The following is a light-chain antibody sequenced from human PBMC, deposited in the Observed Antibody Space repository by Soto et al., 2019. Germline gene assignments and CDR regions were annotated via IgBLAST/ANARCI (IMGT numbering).Light chain of an antibody. V-gene: IGLV2-14*01. CDR3: DSYTGGNPSYV. CDR1: SSDVGGYNY. CDR2: EVS. Sequence: QSALTQPASVSGSPGQSITISCTGTSSDVGGYNYVSWYQQQAGKAPKLIIHEVSNRPSGVSNRFSGSKSGNTASLTISGLQAEDEADYYCDSYTGGNPSYVFGTGTKLTVL. J-gene: IGLJ1*01.